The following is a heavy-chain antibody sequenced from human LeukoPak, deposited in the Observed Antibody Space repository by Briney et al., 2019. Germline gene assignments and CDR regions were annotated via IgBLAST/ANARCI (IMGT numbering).Heavy chain of an antibody. CDR3: ARDLPRGLHPLSY. CDR2: ISAYNGNT. V-gene: IGHV1-18*01. CDR1: GYTFTSYG. J-gene: IGHJ4*02. Sequence: GASVKVSCRASGYTFTSYGISWVRQAPGQGLEWMGWISAYNGNTNYAQKLQGRVTMTTDTSTSTACMELRSLRSDDTAVYHCARDLPRGLHPLSYWGQGTLVTVSS. D-gene: IGHD1-14*01.